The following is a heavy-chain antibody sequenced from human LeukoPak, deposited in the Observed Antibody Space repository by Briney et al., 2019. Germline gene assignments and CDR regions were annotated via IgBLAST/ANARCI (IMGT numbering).Heavy chain of an antibody. CDR2: IYSGGST. CDR3: ARDSSSSSYGMDV. CDR1: GFTVSSNY. D-gene: IGHD6-6*01. J-gene: IGHJ6*02. V-gene: IGHV3-53*01. Sequence: GGSLRLSCAASGFTVSSNYMSWVRQAPGKGLEWVSVIYSGGSTYHADFVKGRFTISRDNSKNTLYFQMNSLRVEDTAVYYCARDSSSSSYGMDVWGQGTTVTVSS.